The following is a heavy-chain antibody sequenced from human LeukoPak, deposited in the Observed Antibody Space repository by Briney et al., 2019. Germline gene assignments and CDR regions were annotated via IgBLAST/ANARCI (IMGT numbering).Heavy chain of an antibody. CDR3: AREPGWTIAARPSDY. J-gene: IGHJ4*02. Sequence: PSETLSLTCGVYGSSFSGYYWSWIRQPPGKGLEWIGEINHSGSTNYNASLKSRVTISVDTSRKQFSLKLSSVTAADSAMYYCAREPGWTIAARPSDYCGQGTLVTVSS. V-gene: IGHV4-34*01. CDR2: INHSGST. D-gene: IGHD6-6*01. CDR1: GSSFSGYY.